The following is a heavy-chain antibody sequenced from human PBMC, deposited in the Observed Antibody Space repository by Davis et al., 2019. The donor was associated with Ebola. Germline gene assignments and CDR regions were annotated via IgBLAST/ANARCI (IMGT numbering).Heavy chain of an antibody. CDR1: GFTFSSYS. Sequence: GESLKISCAASGFTFSSYSMNWVRQAPGKGLEWFSYISSSSTIYYADSVKDRFTISRDNAKNSLYLQMNSLRDEDTAVYYCTRGRYGSGSYPFYFDYWGQGTLVTVSS. CDR2: ISSSSTI. CDR3: TRGRYGSGSYPFYFDY. J-gene: IGHJ4*02. D-gene: IGHD3-10*01. V-gene: IGHV3-48*02.